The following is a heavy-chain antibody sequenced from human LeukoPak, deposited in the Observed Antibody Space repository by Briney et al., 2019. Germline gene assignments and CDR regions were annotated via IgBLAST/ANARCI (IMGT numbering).Heavy chain of an antibody. J-gene: IGHJ3*02. CDR3: ARDRAIFGVVTHDAFDI. CDR1: GFTFSSYS. CDR2: ISSSSSTI. V-gene: IGHV3-48*01. Sequence: QPGGSLRLSCAASGFTFSSYSMNWVRQAPGKGLEWVSHISSSSSTIYYADSVKGRFTISRDNAKNSLYLQMNSLRAEDTAVYYCARDRAIFGVVTHDAFDIWGQGTMVTVSS. D-gene: IGHD3-3*01.